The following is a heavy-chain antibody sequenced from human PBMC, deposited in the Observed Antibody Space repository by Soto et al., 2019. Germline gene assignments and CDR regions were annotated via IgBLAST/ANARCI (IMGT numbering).Heavy chain of an antibody. D-gene: IGHD6-19*01. CDR3: ARGQPWLVRQYFDY. CDR1: RFTFSSYA. Sequence: APRFTFSSYAMHWVCHCPGKGLEWVAVISYDGRNKYYADSVTGRFTISRDDSKNTLYLQMTSPRAEDTAVYYCARGQPWLVRQYFDYWGQGTLVTVSS. J-gene: IGHJ4*02. V-gene: IGHV3-30*04. CDR2: ISYDGRNK.